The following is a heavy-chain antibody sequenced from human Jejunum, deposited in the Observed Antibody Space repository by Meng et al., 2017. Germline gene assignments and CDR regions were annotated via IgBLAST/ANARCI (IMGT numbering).Heavy chain of an antibody. CDR2: IDNSGST. CDR3: ARAAAGTGFGYFDL. CDR1: GVSCNIRTYY. Sequence: VQVQEPGPGQVSLSDPLPLMCTVSGVSCNIRTYYWSWIRQPPGKGLEWIAYIDNSGSTNYNPSLKSRVIISVDTSKNQFYLQMSSLTAADTAVYYCARAAAGTGFGYFDLWGRGTLVTVSS. V-gene: IGHV4-61*01. J-gene: IGHJ2*01. D-gene: IGHD6-19*01.